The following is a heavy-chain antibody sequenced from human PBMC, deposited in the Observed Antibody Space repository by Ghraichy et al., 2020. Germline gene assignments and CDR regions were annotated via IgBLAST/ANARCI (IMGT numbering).Heavy chain of an antibody. J-gene: IGHJ1*01. Sequence: SETLSLTCTVSGGSISSYYWSWIRQPPGKGLEWIGYIYYSGSTNYNPSLKSRVTISVDTSKNQFSLKLSSVTAADTAVYYCASLGVYEYFQHWGQGTLVTVSS. D-gene: IGHD3-16*01. CDR1: GGSISSYY. V-gene: IGHV4-59*08. CDR3: ASLGVYEYFQH. CDR2: IYYSGST.